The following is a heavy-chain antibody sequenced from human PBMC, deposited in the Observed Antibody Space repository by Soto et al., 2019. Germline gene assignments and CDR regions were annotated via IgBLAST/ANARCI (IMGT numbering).Heavy chain of an antibody. Sequence: SETLSLTCTVSGGSISSYYWSWIRQPPGKGLEWIGYIYYSGSTNYNPSLKSRVTISVDTSKNQFSLKLSSVTAADTAVYYCAAQVTITMVRGVENWSDPWGQGTLVTVSS. V-gene: IGHV4-59*01. CDR1: GGSISSYY. CDR2: IYYSGST. J-gene: IGHJ5*02. CDR3: AAQVTITMVRGVENWSDP. D-gene: IGHD3-10*01.